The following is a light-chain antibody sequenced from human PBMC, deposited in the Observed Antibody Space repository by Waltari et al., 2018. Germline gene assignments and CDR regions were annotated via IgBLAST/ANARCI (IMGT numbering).Light chain of an antibody. Sequence: DVRLTQSPSSLSASIGDRVTISCRANQIISTRLNWYKHRPGKAPRLRIFDASTLQSGVPSRFSGFRSGTEFTLTIDNLQLDDFATYYCQQSYDSWTFGQGTKVE. CDR2: DAS. CDR1: QIISTR. J-gene: IGKJ1*01. CDR3: QQSYDSWT. V-gene: IGKV1-39*01.